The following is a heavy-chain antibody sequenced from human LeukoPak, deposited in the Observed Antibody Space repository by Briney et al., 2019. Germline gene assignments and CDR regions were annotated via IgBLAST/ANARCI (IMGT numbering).Heavy chain of an antibody. J-gene: IGHJ5*02. CDR3: ARGGYSSGGSLGFGP. CDR2: INPNSGAT. V-gene: IGHV1-2*02. Sequence: ASVKVSCKASGYTFTGYYMHWARQAPGQGLEWMGWINPNSGATSYAQRFQGRVTVTRDTSISTAYMELSRLTSDDTAVYYCARGGYSSGGSLGFGPWGQGTLVTVS. CDR1: GYTFTGYY. D-gene: IGHD6-19*01.